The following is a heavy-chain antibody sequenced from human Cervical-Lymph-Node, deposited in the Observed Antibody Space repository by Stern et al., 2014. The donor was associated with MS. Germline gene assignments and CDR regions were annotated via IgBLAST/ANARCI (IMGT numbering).Heavy chain of an antibody. V-gene: IGHV3-30*04. CDR2: ISYYGRDK. J-gene: IGHJ4*02. CDR3: AKGGSGSYLD. CDR1: GFVFRRYA. D-gene: IGHD1-26*01. Sequence: QVQLVESGGGVVQPGRSLRLACAASGFVFRRYALHWVRQAPGKGLECVALISYYGRDKYYTDSVKGRFTVSRDNSNNTVDLEMNSLRLEDTAVYYCAKGGSGSYLDWGQGSLVTVSS.